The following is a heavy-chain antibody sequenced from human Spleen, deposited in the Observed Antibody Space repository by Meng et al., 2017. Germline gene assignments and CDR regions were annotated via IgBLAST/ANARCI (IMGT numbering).Heavy chain of an antibody. CDR3: ARDEDISAAGKLFGDY. D-gene: IGHD6-13*01. CDR2: INPKSGDT. J-gene: IGHJ4*02. V-gene: IGHV1-2*06. Sequence: QGALVQAGAEVKKPGASVKGSCKASGYTFPDYWLHWVRRAPGQGLEWMGRINPKSGDTHYAQRFQGRVTMTGDTSISTAYMELSGLRSDDTAMYYCARDEDISAAGKLFGDYWGQGTLVTVSS. CDR1: GYTFPDYW.